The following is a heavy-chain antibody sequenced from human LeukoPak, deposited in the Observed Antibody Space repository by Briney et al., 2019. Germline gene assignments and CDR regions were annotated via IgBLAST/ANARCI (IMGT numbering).Heavy chain of an antibody. CDR2: ISAYNGNT. D-gene: IGHD6-19*01. J-gene: IGHJ4*02. V-gene: IGHV1-18*01. CDR1: GYTFTSYG. Sequence: ASVKVSCKASGYTFTSYGISWVRQAPGQGLEWMGWISAYNGNTNYAQKLQGRVTVTTDTSTSTAYMELRSLRSDDTAMYYCASCSSGWSEFDYWGQGTLVTVSS. CDR3: ASCSSGWSEFDY.